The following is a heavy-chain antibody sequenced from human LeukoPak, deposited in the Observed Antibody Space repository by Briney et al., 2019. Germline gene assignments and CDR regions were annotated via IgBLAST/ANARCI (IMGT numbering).Heavy chain of an antibody. V-gene: IGHV3-23*01. CDR3: AKVMVGCSSTSCYTGYGMDV. CDR1: GFTFSSYA. J-gene: IGHJ6*02. CDR2: ISGSGGST. Sequence: QAGGSLRLSCAASGFTFSSYAMSWVRQAPGKGLEWVSAISGSGGSTYYADSVKGRFTISRDNSKNTLYLQMNSLRAEDTAVYYCAKVMVGCSSTSCYTGYGMDVWGQGTTVTVS. D-gene: IGHD2-2*02.